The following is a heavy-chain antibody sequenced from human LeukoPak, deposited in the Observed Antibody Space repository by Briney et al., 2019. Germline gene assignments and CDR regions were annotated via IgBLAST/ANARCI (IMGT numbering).Heavy chain of an antibody. CDR2: IYPGDSDT. J-gene: IGHJ4*02. CDR1: GYSFSSYW. CDR3: AKSMGQYGDYGPYLY. Sequence: GESLKISCKGSGYSFSSYWIGWVRQMPGKGLEWMGTIYPGDSDTRYSPSFQGQVTISADKSISTAYLQWSSLKASDTAMYYCAKSMGQYGDYGPYLYWGQGTLVTVSS. D-gene: IGHD4-17*01. V-gene: IGHV5-51*01.